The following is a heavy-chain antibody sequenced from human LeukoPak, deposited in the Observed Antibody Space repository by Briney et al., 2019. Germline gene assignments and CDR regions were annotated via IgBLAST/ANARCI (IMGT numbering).Heavy chain of an antibody. CDR3: ARDYYYDSSGPFDY. V-gene: IGHV3-30*02. Sequence: GGSLRLSCAASGFTFSRYGMHWVRQAPGKGLEGVAFIRYDGSNKYYADSVKGRFTISRDNSKNTVYLQMNSLRAEDTAVYYCARDYYYDSSGPFDYWGQGTLVTVSS. J-gene: IGHJ4*02. CDR2: IRYDGSNK. CDR1: GFTFSRYG. D-gene: IGHD3-22*01.